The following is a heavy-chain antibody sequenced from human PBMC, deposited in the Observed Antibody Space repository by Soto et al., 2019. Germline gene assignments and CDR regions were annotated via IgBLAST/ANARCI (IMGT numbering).Heavy chain of an antibody. V-gene: IGHV5-10-1*01. Sequence: PGESLKISCKASGYNFPAFWIHWVRHRPGKGLEWLGKIDPSDSYTNYSPSFEGHVTISTDNSITTAYLHWSSLRASDTALYFCARVHKNWFDSWAPGPMVTVSS. CDR1: GYNFPAFW. J-gene: IGHJ5*01. CDR3: ARVHKNWFDS. CDR2: IDPSDSYT.